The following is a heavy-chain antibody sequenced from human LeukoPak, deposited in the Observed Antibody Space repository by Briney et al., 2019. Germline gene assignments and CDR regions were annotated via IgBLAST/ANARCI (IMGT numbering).Heavy chain of an antibody. V-gene: IGHV3-48*01. J-gene: IGHJ4*02. CDR2: ISSSSSTI. CDR3: ARALWFGETFPAY. D-gene: IGHD3-10*01. CDR1: GLTISSYS. Sequence: GGALRLSCAASGLTISSYSRNWVRQAPGKGLQWVSYISSSSSTIYYADCVKGRFTISRDNAKNSLYLQMTSLRAEDTAVYYCARALWFGETFPAYWGQGTLVTVSS.